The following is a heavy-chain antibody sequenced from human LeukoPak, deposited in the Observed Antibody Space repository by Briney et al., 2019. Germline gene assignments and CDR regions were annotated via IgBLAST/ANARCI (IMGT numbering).Heavy chain of an antibody. D-gene: IGHD3-22*01. CDR1: GGSISSSSYY. Sequence: SETLSPTCTVSGGSISSSSYYWGWIRQPPGKGLEWIGSIYYSGSTYYNPSLKSRVTISVDTSKNQFSLKLSSVTAADTAVYYCARHPDYYDSSGYYQNRHYFDYWGQGTLVTVSS. CDR3: ARHPDYYDSSGYYQNRHYFDY. J-gene: IGHJ4*02. CDR2: IYYSGST. V-gene: IGHV4-39*01.